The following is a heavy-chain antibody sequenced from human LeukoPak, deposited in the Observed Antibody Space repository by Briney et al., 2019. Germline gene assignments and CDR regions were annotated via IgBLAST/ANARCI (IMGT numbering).Heavy chain of an antibody. CDR1: GFTFSDYS. V-gene: IGHV3-23*01. J-gene: IGHJ6*02. CDR3: AKACLVATTPGRGMAV. D-gene: IGHD5-24*01. CDR2: VGHNAAGT. Sequence: GGSLRLSCAASGFTFSDYSMSWVRQAPGKGLEWVAAVGHNAAGTYYADSVKGRFTISRDNSRNTMYLQMNSLTAEDTAVYYCAKACLVATTPGRGMAVWGQGTPVAVSS.